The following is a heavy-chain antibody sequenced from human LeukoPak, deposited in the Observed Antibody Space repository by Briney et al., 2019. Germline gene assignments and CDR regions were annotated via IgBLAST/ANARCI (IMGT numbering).Heavy chain of an antibody. Sequence: GGSLRLSCAASGFTVSNNYMSWVRQAPGKGLEWVSVIYSGGSTYYADSVKGRFTISRDNSKNTLYLRMNSLRAEDTAVYYCARDDYGGYFDYWGQGTLVTVSS. CDR3: ARDDYGGYFDY. V-gene: IGHV3-66*01. CDR2: IYSGGST. D-gene: IGHD4-17*01. J-gene: IGHJ4*02. CDR1: GFTVSNNY.